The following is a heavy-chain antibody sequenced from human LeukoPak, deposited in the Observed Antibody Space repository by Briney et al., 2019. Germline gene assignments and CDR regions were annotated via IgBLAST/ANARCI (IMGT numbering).Heavy chain of an antibody. D-gene: IGHD3-3*01. CDR1: GYTFTSYD. Sequence: RASVKVSCKASGYTFTSYDINWVRQATGQGLEWMGWISAYNGNTNYAQKLQGRVTMTTDTSTSTAYMELRSLRSDDTAVYYCARETLDLRFLGGGFDYWGQGTLVTVSS. CDR2: ISAYNGNT. V-gene: IGHV1-18*01. J-gene: IGHJ4*02. CDR3: ARETLDLRFLGGGFDY.